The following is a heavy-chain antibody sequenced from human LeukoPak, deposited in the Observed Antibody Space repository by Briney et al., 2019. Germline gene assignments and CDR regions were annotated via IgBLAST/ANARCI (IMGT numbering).Heavy chain of an antibody. V-gene: IGHV1-69*04. Sequence: ASVKVSCKASGGTFSSYAISWVRQAPGQGLEWMGRIIPILGIANYAQKFQGRVTITADKSTSTAYMELSSLRSEDTAVYYCARDSSITGSTIWFDPWGQGTLVPVSS. CDR1: GGTFSSYA. CDR3: ARDSSITGSTIWFDP. CDR2: IIPILGIA. D-gene: IGHD2-2*01. J-gene: IGHJ5*02.